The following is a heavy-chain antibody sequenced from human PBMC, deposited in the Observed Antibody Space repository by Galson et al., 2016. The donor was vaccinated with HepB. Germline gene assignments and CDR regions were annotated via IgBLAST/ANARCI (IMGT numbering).Heavy chain of an antibody. Sequence: SLRLSCAASGFTFSSYGMHWVRQAPGKGLEWVAVISYDGSNKYYADSVKGRFTISRDNSKNTLYLQMSSLRAEDTAVYYCARATRYFDWRYQYGMDVWGKGTTVTVSS. V-gene: IGHV3-30*03. CDR3: ARATRYFDWRYQYGMDV. CDR1: GFTFSSYG. D-gene: IGHD3-9*01. CDR2: ISYDGSNK. J-gene: IGHJ6*04.